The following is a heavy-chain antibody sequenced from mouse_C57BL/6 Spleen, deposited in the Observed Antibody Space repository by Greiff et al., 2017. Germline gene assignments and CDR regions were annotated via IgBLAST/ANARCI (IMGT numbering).Heavy chain of an antibody. V-gene: IGHV1-53*01. CDR1: GYTFTSYW. D-gene: IGHD1-1*01. Sequence: QVQLQQSGTELVKPGASVKLSCKASGYTFTSYWMHWVKQRPGQGLEWIGNINPSNGGTNYNEKFKSKATLTADKSSSTACMQLSSLTSEDSAVYDCARRTVVAPYDFDYWGQGTTLTVSS. CDR2: INPSNGGT. CDR3: ARRTVVAPYDFDY. J-gene: IGHJ2*01.